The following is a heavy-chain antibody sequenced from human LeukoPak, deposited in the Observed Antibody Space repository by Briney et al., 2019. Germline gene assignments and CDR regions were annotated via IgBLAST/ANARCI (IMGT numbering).Heavy chain of an antibody. V-gene: IGHV1-69*13. CDR3: ARDYYGSGSENEGLDY. J-gene: IGHJ4*02. Sequence: GASVKVSCKASGGTFSSYAISWVRQAPGQGLEWMGGIIPIFGTANYAQKFQGRVTITADESTSTAYMELSSLRSEDTAVYYCARDYYGSGSENEGLDYWGQGTLVTVSS. D-gene: IGHD3-10*01. CDR1: GGTFSSYA. CDR2: IIPIFGTA.